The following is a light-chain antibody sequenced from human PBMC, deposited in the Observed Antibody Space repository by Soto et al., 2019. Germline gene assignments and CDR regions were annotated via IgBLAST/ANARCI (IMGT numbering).Light chain of an antibody. J-gene: IGKJ4*01. CDR1: QSLVYSDGNTY. CDR3: MQGSHWPPT. CDR2: KVS. Sequence: DVVMTQSPLSLPVTLGQPASISCKSSQSLVYSDGNTYLNWFQQRLGQSPRRLIYKVSNRDSGVPDRFSGSGSGTDFTLKISRVEADDVGVYYCMQGSHWPPTFGGGTKVEIK. V-gene: IGKV2-30*01.